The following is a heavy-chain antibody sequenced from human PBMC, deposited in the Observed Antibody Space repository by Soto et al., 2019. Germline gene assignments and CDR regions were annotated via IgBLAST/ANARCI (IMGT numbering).Heavy chain of an antibody. V-gene: IGHV3-21*01. CDR1: GFDFSDYG. CDR2: ISSSGGYR. CDR3: ARGVGFCSSSRCSPGYYFDD. Sequence: EVQLVESGGGLVKPGGSLGLSCAASGFDFSDYGMNWVRQAPGKGLQWVSRISSSGGYRDYADSVKGRFTISRDNAKNSLFLQMDSLGAEDTAIYYCARGVGFCSSSRCSPGYYFDDWGPGTQVTVSS. J-gene: IGHJ4*02. D-gene: IGHD2-2*01.